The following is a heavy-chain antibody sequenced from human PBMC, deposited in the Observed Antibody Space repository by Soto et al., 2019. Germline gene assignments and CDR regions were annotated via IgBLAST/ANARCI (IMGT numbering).Heavy chain of an antibody. CDR3: ARDNPPLHYYDSSGYFPYYFDY. CDR2: INPNSGGT. V-gene: IGHV1-2*02. D-gene: IGHD3-22*01. Sequence: GASVKVSCKASGYTFTGYYMHWVRQAPGQGLEWMGWINPNSGGTNYAQKLQGRVTMTRDTSISTAYMELSRLRSNDPAVYYCARDNPPLHYYDSSGYFPYYFDYWGQGTLVTVSS. J-gene: IGHJ4*02. CDR1: GYTFTGYY.